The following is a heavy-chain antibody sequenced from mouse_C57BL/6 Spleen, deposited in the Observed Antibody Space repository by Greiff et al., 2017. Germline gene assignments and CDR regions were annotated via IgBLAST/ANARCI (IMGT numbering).Heavy chain of an antibody. D-gene: IGHD2-5*01. J-gene: IGHJ4*01. CDR2: IDPSDSET. CDR1: GYTFTSYW. V-gene: IGHV1-52*01. Sequence: VQLQQPGAELVRPGSSVKLSCKASGYTFTSYWMHWVKQRPIQGLEWIGNIDPSDSETHYNQKFKDKATLTVDKSSSTAYMQLSSLTSEDSAVYYCARRWYSNLPMDYWGQGTSVTVSS. CDR3: ARRWYSNLPMDY.